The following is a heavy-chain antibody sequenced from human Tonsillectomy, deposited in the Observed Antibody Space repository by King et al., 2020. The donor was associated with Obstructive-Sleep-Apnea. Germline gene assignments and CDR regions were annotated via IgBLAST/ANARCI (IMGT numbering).Heavy chain of an antibody. J-gene: IGHJ4*02. CDR3: ARDLHYGYDY. Sequence: VQLVESGGGLVQPGGSLRLSCAASGLTFSSSWMHWVRQVPGEGLVWVSDISPDGRTTSYADSVKGRFTISRDNAKNTLYLQLNSLRAEDTAVYSCARDLHYGYDYWGQGTLVTVSS. CDR2: ISPDGRTT. D-gene: IGHD3-10*01. CDR1: GLTFSSSW. V-gene: IGHV3-74*01.